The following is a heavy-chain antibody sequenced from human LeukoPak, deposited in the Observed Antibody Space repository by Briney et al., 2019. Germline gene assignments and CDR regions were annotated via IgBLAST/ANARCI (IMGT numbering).Heavy chain of an antibody. CDR2: IYYSGST. CDR3: ARLRYFDWLPDYYYMDV. CDR1: GGSISSYY. D-gene: IGHD3-9*01. Sequence: SETLSLTCTVSGGSISSYYWSWIRQPPGKGLEWIGYIYYSGSTNYNPSLKSRVTISVDTSKNQFSLKLSSVTAADTAVYYCARLRYFDWLPDYYYMDVWGKGTTVTISS. J-gene: IGHJ6*03. V-gene: IGHV4-59*08.